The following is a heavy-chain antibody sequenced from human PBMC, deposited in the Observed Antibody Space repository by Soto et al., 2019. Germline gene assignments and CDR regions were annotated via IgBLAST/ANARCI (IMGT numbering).Heavy chain of an antibody. CDR1: GFTFSSYA. CDR3: AKEGSYYDSSGYFLSKYQEW. V-gene: IGHV3-23*01. D-gene: IGHD3-22*01. Sequence: GGSLRLSCAASGFTFSSYAMSWVRQAPGKGLEWVSAISGSGGSTYYADSVKGRFTISRDNSKNTLYLQMNSLRAEDTAVYYCAKEGSYYDSSGYFLSKYQEWGGQGTLVTVSS. CDR2: ISGSGGST. J-gene: IGHJ4*02.